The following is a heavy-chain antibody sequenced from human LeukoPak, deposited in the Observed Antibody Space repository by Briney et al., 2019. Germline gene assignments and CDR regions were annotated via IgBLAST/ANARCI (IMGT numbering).Heavy chain of an antibody. D-gene: IGHD3-16*01. CDR3: ARGRLGDSFDY. Sequence: SQTMSLTCIVSGGSITSGSYYWNWIRQPAGKGLEWIGRIYISDSTNYNPSLKSRVTISVDTSKNQFSLNLSSVTAADTAVYYCARGRLGDSFDYWGQGILVTVSS. CDR2: IYISDST. J-gene: IGHJ4*02. CDR1: GGSITSGSYY. V-gene: IGHV4-61*02.